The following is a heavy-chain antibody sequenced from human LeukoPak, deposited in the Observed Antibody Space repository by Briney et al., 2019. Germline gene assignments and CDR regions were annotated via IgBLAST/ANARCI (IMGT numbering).Heavy chain of an antibody. Sequence: GGSLRLSCAASGFTFSSYAMHWVRQAPGKGLEWVAVISYDGSNKYYADSVKGRFTISRDNSKNTLYLQMNSLRAEDTAVYYCARDLEMRWIQLWVKGPFDYWGQGTLVTVSS. CDR2: ISYDGSNK. CDR3: ARDLEMRWIQLWVKGPFDY. J-gene: IGHJ4*02. CDR1: GFTFSSYA. V-gene: IGHV3-30*04. D-gene: IGHD5-18*01.